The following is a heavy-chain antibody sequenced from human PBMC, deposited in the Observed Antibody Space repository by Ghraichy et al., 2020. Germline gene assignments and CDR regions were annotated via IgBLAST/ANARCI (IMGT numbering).Heavy chain of an antibody. V-gene: IGHV4-4*07. CDR2: IYTSGST. CDR3: ARGPFGGWYVGGWFDP. D-gene: IGHD6-19*01. J-gene: IGHJ5*02. CDR1: GGSISSYY. Sequence: SETLSLTCTVSGGSISSYYWSWIRQPAGKGLEWIGRIYTSGSTNYNPSLKSRVTMSVDTSKNQFSLKLSSVTAADTAVYYCARGPFGGWYVGGWFDPWGQGTLVTVSS.